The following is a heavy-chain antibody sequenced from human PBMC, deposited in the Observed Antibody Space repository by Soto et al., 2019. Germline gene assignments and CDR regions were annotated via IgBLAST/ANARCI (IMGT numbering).Heavy chain of an antibody. CDR1: GYTFNGYA. V-gene: IGHV1-3*05. J-gene: IGHJ4*02. CDR3: ARAVAVPADFDY. D-gene: IGHD6-19*01. CDR2: INAVNGNT. Sequence: QVQLVQSGAEEKKPGASVKVSCKASGYTFNGYAMHWVRQAPGQRLEWMGWINAVNGNTKYSQKFQGRVTITRDTAASTAYRELSGLRSEDTAVYYCARAVAVPADFDYWGQGTLVTVSS.